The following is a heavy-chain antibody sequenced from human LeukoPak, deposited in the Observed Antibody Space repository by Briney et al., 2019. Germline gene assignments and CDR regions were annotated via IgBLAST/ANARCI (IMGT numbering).Heavy chain of an antibody. V-gene: IGHV4-34*01. CDR1: GGSFSGYY. Sequence: SETLSLTCAVYGGSFSGYYWSWIRQPPGKGLEWIGEINHSGSTNYNPSLKSRVTISVDTSKSQFSLKLSSVTAADTAVYYCARVDRIVVVVAATTENYFDYWGQGTLVTVSS. CDR2: INHSGST. D-gene: IGHD2-15*01. J-gene: IGHJ4*02. CDR3: ARVDRIVVVVAATTENYFDY.